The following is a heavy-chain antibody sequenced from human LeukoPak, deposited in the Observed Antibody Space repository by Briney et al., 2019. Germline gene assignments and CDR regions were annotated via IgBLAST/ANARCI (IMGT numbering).Heavy chain of an antibody. CDR3: ARAGSGYYLTDY. CDR1: ELTFSSYR. CDR2: ISSSSTYI. V-gene: IGHV3-21*01. Sequence: GGSLRLTCEASELTFSSYRMHWVRQGPEKGLEWVSSISSSSTYIYYADSVKGRFTISRDNSKNTLYLQMNSLRAEDTAVYYCARAGSGYYLTDYWGQGTLVTVSS. J-gene: IGHJ4*02. D-gene: IGHD3-22*01.